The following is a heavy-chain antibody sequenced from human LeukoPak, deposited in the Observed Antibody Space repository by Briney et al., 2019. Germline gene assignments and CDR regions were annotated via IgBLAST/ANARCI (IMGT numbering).Heavy chain of an antibody. CDR2: IYYSGST. Sequence: SETLSLTCTVSGGSISSYYWSWIRQPPGKGLEWIGYIYYSGSTNYNPSLKSRVTISVDTSKNQFSLKLSSVTAADTAVYYCARHGYSYGFTTFDYWGQGTLVTVSS. CDR1: GGSISSYY. D-gene: IGHD5-18*01. CDR3: ARHGYSYGFTTFDY. V-gene: IGHV4-59*08. J-gene: IGHJ4*02.